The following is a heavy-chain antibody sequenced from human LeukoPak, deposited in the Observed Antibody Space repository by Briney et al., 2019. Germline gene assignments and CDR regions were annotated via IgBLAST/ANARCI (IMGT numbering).Heavy chain of an antibody. J-gene: IGHJ5*02. D-gene: IGHD5-24*01. CDR2: ISSSGSDI. V-gene: IGHV3-48*03. Sequence: PGGSLRLSCAASGFTFSNYEMHWVRQAPGKGLEWVSYISSSGSDIYYADSVKGRFTISRDNAKNSLYLQMNSLRAEDTAVYYCARQKMRSWFDPWGQGTLVTVSS. CDR3: ARQKMRSWFDP. CDR1: GFTFSNYE.